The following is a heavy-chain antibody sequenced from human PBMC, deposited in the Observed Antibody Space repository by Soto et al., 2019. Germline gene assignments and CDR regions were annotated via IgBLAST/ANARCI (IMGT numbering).Heavy chain of an antibody. CDR1: GFTFSSHE. J-gene: IGHJ4*01. CDR2: IDYRGSRT. V-gene: IGHV3-48*03. D-gene: IGHD3-3*01. CDR3: VSDRTLLVPTPIDC. Sequence: EVQLVESGGGLVQPGGSLRLSCAASGFTFSSHEMNWVRQAPGKGLEWVSYIDYRGSRTYYADSVKGRFTISRDNAKNSLYLRMSSLRAVDTAISACVSDRTLLVPTPIDCWGHGTLVSVSS.